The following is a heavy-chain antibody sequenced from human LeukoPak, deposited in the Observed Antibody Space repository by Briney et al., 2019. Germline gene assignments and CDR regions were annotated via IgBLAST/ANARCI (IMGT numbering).Heavy chain of an antibody. D-gene: IGHD3-22*01. V-gene: IGHV1-46*01. CDR3: ARDRDYYDSSGYYFDY. J-gene: IGHJ4*02. CDR1: GYTFTSYY. CDR2: INPSGGST. Sequence: GASVKVSFKASGYTFTSYYMHWVRQPPGQGLEWMGIINPSGGSTSYAQKFQGRVTMTRDTSTSTVYMELSSLRSEDTAVYYCARDRDYYDSSGYYFDYWGQGTLVTVSS.